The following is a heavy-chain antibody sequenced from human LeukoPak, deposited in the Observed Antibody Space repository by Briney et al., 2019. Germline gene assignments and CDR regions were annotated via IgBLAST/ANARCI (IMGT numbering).Heavy chain of an antibody. CDR2: ISSSSSYI. V-gene: IGHV3-21*01. J-gene: IGHJ5*02. Sequence: GGSLRLSCAASGFTFSSYSMNWVRQAPGKGLEWVSSISSSSSYIYYADSVKGRFTISRDNAKNSLYLQMNSLRAEDTAVYYCARDRIAAAEWFDPWGQGTLVTVSS. CDR1: GFTFSSYS. CDR3: ARDRIAAAEWFDP. D-gene: IGHD6-13*01.